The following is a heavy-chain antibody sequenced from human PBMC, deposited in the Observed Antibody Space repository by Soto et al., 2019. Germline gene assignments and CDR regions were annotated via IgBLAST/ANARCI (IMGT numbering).Heavy chain of an antibody. Sequence: ASVKVSCKASGYTFTGYYMHWVRQAPGQGLEWMGWINPNSGGTNYAQKFQGRVTMTRDTSISTAYMELSRLRSDDTAVYYCARDRGEWELLESWFAPWGQGTLVTVSS. CDR2: INPNSGGT. V-gene: IGHV1-2*02. CDR3: ARDRGEWELLESWFAP. CDR1: GYTFTGYY. D-gene: IGHD1-26*01. J-gene: IGHJ5*02.